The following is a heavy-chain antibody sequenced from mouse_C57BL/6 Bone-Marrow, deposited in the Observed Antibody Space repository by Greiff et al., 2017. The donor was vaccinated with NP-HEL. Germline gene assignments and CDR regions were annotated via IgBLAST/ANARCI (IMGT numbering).Heavy chain of an antibody. J-gene: IGHJ4*01. CDR2: IYPGSGST. V-gene: IGHV1-55*01. Sequence: QVQLQQPGAELVKPGASVKMSCKASGYTFTSYWITWVKQRPGQGLEWIGDIYPGSGSTNYNEKFKSKATLTVDTSSSTADMQLSSLTSEDSAVYYCARTTMITTRRVRYPMDYWGQGTSVTVSS. CDR1: GYTFTSYW. CDR3: ARTTMITTRRVRYPMDY. D-gene: IGHD2-4*01.